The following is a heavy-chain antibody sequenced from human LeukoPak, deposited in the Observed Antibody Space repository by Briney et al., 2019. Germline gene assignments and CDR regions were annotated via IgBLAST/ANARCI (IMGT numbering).Heavy chain of an antibody. Sequence: GGSLRLSCAASGFTFSKYYMNWIRQAPGKGLEWVSHIRSSGSEAYYADSVKGRFTISRDNAKDSLYLQMNSLRAEDTAVYYCARARSGSGRIDYFYYMDVWGKETRVTVSS. J-gene: IGHJ6*03. CDR2: IRSSGSEA. CDR1: GFTFSKYY. V-gene: IGHV3-11*01. CDR3: ARARSGSGRIDYFYYMDV. D-gene: IGHD3-10*01.